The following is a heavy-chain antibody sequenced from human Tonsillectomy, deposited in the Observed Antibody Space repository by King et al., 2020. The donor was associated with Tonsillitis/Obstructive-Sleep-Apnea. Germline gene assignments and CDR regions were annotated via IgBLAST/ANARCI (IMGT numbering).Heavy chain of an antibody. D-gene: IGHD6-13*01. V-gene: IGHV4-59*01. CDR1: GGSISSYY. CDR2: IYYSGST. Sequence: VQLQESGPGLVKPSETLSLTCTVSGGSISSYYWSWIRQPPGKGLEWIGYIYYSGSTNYNPSLKSRVTISVDTSKHQFSLKLSSVTAADTAVYYCARDLRYSSSWYAHYFDYWGHGTLVTVSS. J-gene: IGHJ4*03. CDR3: ARDLRYSSSWYAHYFDY.